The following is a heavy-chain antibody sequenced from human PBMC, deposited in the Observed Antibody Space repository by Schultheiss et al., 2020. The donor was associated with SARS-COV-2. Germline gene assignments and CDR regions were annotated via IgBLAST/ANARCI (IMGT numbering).Heavy chain of an antibody. J-gene: IGHJ5*02. CDR3: ARHVHLDIVTVAHWFDP. Sequence: SETLSLTCTVSGGSVSSGSYYWAWIRQPPGKGLEWIGYIYYSGSTNYNPSLKSRVTISIDTSNNQFSLNLTSVTAADTAVYYCARHVHLDIVTVAHWFDPWGQGTLVTVSS. CDR1: GGSVSSGSYY. CDR2: IYYSGST. D-gene: IGHD3-16*02. V-gene: IGHV4-61*01.